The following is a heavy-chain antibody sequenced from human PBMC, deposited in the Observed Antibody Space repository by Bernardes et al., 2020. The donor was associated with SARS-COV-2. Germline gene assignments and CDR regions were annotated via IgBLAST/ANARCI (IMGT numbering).Heavy chain of an antibody. CDR1: GFTFSSYA. Sequence: GGSLRLSCAASGFTFSSYAMSWVRQAPGKGLEWVSAISGSGGSTYYADSVKGRFTISRDNSKNTLYLQMNSLRAEDTAVYYCAGQLTPRDAFDIWGQGTMVTVSS. J-gene: IGHJ3*02. V-gene: IGHV3-23*01. CDR2: ISGSGGST. CDR3: AGQLTPRDAFDI. D-gene: IGHD3-10*01.